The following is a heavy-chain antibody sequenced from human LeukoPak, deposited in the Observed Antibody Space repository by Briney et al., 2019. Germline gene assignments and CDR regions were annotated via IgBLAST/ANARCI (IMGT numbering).Heavy chain of an antibody. V-gene: IGHV3-64*04. CDR1: GFTFSSYP. D-gene: IGHD3-22*01. J-gene: IGHJ4*02. CDR2: ISSNGGST. CDR3: AKGTSIGTMTYFDY. Sequence: PGGSLRLSCSASGFTFSSYPMSWARQAPGKGLEYVSAISSNGGSTYYADSVKGRFTISRDNSKNTLYLQMNSLRAEDTAVYYCAKGTSIGTMTYFDYWGQGTLVTVSS.